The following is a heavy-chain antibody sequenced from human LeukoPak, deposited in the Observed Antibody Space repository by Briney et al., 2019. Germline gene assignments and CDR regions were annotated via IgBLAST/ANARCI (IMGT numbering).Heavy chain of an antibody. V-gene: IGHV4-59*10. D-gene: IGHD3-22*01. CDR1: GGSFSGYY. Sequence: SETLSLTCAAYGGSFSGYYWSWIRQPAGKGLEWIGRIYTSGSTNYNPSLKSRVTMSVDTSKNQFSLKLSSVTAADTAVYYCARFARYYDSSGYAFDIWGQGTMVTVSS. CDR2: IYTSGST. CDR3: ARFARYYDSSGYAFDI. J-gene: IGHJ3*02.